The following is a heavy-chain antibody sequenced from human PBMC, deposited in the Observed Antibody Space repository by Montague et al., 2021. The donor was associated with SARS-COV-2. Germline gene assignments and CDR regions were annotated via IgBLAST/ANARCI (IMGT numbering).Heavy chain of an antibody. D-gene: IGHD6-19*01. Sequence: SETLSLTCTVSGGSISSYYWSWIRQPPVKGLEWIGYIYYSGSTNYNPSLKSRVTISVDTSKNQSSLKLSSVTAADTAVYYCARGSGWMGNAFDIWGQGTMVTISS. CDR3: ARGSGWMGNAFDI. CDR2: IYYSGST. CDR1: GGSISSYY. J-gene: IGHJ3*02. V-gene: IGHV4-59*01.